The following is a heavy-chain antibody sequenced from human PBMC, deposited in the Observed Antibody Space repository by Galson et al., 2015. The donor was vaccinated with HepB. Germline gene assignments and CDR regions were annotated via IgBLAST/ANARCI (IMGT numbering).Heavy chain of an antibody. D-gene: IGHD3-22*01. V-gene: IGHV1-46*01. J-gene: IGHJ6*02. CDR3: ALPGYYDSSGYYPRPYYGMDV. CDR2: INPSGGST. Sequence: SVKVSCKASGYTFTSYYMHWVRQAPGQGLEWMGIINPSGGSTSYAQKFQGRVTMTRDTSTSTVYMELSSLRSEDTAVYYCALPGYYDSSGYYPRPYYGMDVWGQGTTVTVSS. CDR1: GYTFTSYY.